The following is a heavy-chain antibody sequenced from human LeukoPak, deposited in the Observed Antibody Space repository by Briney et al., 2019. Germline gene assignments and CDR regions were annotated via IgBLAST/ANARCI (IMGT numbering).Heavy chain of an antibody. CDR3: ARDQVSSWYVGVYGWFDP. D-gene: IGHD6-13*01. V-gene: IGHV3-11*01. CDR1: GFTFSDYY. CDR2: ISSSGSTI. J-gene: IGHJ5*02. Sequence: GGSLRLSCAASGFTFSDYYMSWIRQAPGKGLEWVSYISSSGSTIYYADSVKGRFTNSRDNAKNSLYLQMNSLRAEDTAVYYCARDQVSSWYVGVYGWFDPWGQGTLVTVSS.